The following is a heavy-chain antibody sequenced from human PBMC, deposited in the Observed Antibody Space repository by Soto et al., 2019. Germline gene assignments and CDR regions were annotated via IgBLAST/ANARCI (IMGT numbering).Heavy chain of an antibody. CDR1: GGSISTYY. CDR3: ARHNSGYDTFFDY. CDR2: VYYSGTT. V-gene: IGHV4-59*08. J-gene: IGHJ4*02. Sequence: PSETLSLTCTVSGGSISTYYWSWVRRPPGKGLEWIGYVYYSGTTDYNPSLRSRVTTSVDTSRNQFSLKLSSVTATDTAIYYCARHNSGYDTFFDYWGQGTLVTVSS. D-gene: IGHD5-12*01.